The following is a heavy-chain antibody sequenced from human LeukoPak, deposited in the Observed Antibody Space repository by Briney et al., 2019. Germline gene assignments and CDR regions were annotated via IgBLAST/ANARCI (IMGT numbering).Heavy chain of an antibody. CDR1: GGSISSGGYY. J-gene: IGHJ4*02. CDR3: XXXRPPGYEVNY. Sequence: SETLSLTCTVSGGSISSGGYYWSWIRQHPGKGLEWIGYIYYSGSTYYNPSLKSRVTISVDTSKNQFSLKLSSVTAADTAVYXXXXXRPPGYEVNYWGQGTLVTVSS. CDR2: IYYSGST. V-gene: IGHV4-31*03. D-gene: IGHD5-12*01.